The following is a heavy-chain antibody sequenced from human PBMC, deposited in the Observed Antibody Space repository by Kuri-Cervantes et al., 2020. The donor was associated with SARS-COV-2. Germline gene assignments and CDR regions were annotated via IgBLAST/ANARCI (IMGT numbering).Heavy chain of an antibody. J-gene: IGHJ6*02. CDR1: GYTFTTYY. CDR2: INPSGGST. D-gene: IGHD6-13*01. V-gene: IGHV1-46*01. CDR3: ARGIAAAGIYYYYGMDV. Sequence: ASVKVSCKASGYTFTTYYMHWVRQAPGQGLEWMGIINPSGGSTSYAQKFQGRVTMTRDTSTSTVYMELSSLRSEDTAVYYCARGIAAAGIYYYYGMDVWGQGTMVTVSS.